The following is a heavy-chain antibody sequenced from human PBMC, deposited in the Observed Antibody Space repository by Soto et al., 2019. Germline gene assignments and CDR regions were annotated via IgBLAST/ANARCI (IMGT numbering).Heavy chain of an antibody. CDR2: IYSGGST. CDR3: ARDPVITMVRRYGMDV. J-gene: IGHJ6*02. D-gene: IGHD3-10*01. CDR1: GFTVSSNY. Sequence: GGSLRLSCAASGFTVSSNYMSWVRQAPGKGLEWVSVIYSGGSTYYADSVKGRFTISRDNSKNTLYLQMNSLRAEDTAVYYCARDPVITMVRRYGMDVWGQGTTVTVSS. V-gene: IGHV3-53*01.